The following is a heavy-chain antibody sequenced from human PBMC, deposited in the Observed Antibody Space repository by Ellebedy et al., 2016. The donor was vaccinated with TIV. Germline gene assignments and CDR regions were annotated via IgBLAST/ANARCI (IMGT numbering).Heavy chain of an antibody. CDR2: IRQDGTK. CDR3: ARDGAYGDYAPVQYGMDV. D-gene: IGHD4-17*01. V-gene: IGHV3-7*03. Sequence: GESLKISCAVSGFSFSSYWMSWVRQAPGKGLEWVANIRQDGTKNFVDSVKGRFTISRDNDQNSLYLQMNSLRVADTAVDYCARDGAYGDYAPVQYGMDVWGQGTTVIVS. J-gene: IGHJ6*02. CDR1: GFSFSSYW.